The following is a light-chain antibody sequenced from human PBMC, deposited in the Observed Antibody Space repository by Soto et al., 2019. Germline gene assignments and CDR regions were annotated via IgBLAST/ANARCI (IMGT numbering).Light chain of an antibody. V-gene: IGKV3-11*01. CDR2: DAS. Sequence: EIVLTQSPATLSLSPGERATLSCRASQSIGLAIAWYQHKPGQAPRLLIFDASQRATGIPARFRGSGSGTDFTLSISSLETEDFAVYYCQQRTDRPPWTFGQVTKVESK. CDR3: QQRTDRPPWT. J-gene: IGKJ1*01. CDR1: QSIGLA.